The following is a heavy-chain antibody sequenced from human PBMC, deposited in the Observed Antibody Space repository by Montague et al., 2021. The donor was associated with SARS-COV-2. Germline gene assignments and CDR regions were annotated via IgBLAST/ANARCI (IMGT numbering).Heavy chain of an antibody. V-gene: IGHV3-7*01. CDR1: GFPFTSYW. D-gene: IGHD6-13*01. CDR3: ARVPSSSWYFDS. CDR2: IKQDGSEK. J-gene: IGHJ4*02. Sequence: SLSFSASGFPFTSYWMSWVRQAPGKGLEWVANIKQDGSEKYYVDSVKGRFTIARDNAKNSLYLQMNSLRAEDTAVYYCARVPSSSWYFDSWGQGTLVTVSS.